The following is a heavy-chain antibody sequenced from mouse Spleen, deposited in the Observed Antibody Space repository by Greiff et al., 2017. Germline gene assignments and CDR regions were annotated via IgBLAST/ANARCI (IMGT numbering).Heavy chain of an antibody. CDR1: GYTFTDYN. CDR3: ARRNSNYYWYFDV. D-gene: IGHD2-5*01. V-gene: IGHV1-18*01. Sequence: EVQLQESGPELVKPGASVKIPCKASGYTFTDYNMDWVKQSHGKSLEWIGDINPNNGGTIYNQKFKGKATLTVDKSSSTAYMELRSLTSEDTAVYYCARRNSNYYWYFDVWGTGTTVTVSS. CDR2: INPNNGGT. J-gene: IGHJ1*03.